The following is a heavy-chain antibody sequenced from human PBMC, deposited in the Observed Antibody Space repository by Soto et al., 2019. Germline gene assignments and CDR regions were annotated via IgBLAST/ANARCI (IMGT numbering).Heavy chain of an antibody. J-gene: IGHJ4*02. V-gene: IGHV1-3*01. Sequence: ASVKVSCKASGYTFTTYAIHWVRQAPGQRLEWMGWIDAGNGNTKYSQRFQGRVTITRDTSASTAYMELSSLTSEDTAVYYCARGVVLRFLEWPPPHYLYYWGQGTLVTVSS. D-gene: IGHD3-3*01. CDR1: GYTFTTYA. CDR2: IDAGNGNT. CDR3: ARGVVLRFLEWPPPHYLYY.